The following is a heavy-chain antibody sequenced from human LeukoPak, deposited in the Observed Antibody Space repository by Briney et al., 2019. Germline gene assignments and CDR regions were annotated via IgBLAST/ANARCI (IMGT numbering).Heavy chain of an antibody. J-gene: IGHJ4*02. CDR1: GFTFTTFP. CDR2: ISYDGTDK. CDR3: ASPNSMAGTHCFHY. D-gene: IGHD6-19*01. Sequence: RSGGSLRLSCAASGFTFTTFPMHWVRQPPGKGLEWVAVISYDGTDKYYADSVKGRFTISRDNSKSTLYLQMDSLRAEDTAVYYCASPNSMAGTHCFHYWGQGTLVTVSS. V-gene: IGHV3-30*04.